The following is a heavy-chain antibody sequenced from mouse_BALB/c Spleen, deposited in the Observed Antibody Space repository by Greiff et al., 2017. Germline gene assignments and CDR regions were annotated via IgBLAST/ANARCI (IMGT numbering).Heavy chain of an antibody. J-gene: IGHJ3*01. CDR1: GFTFNTYA. D-gene: IGHD2-4*01. Sequence: EVMLVESGGGLVQPTGSLKLSCAASGFTFNTYAMNWVRQAPGKGLEWVARIRSKSNNYATYYADSVKDRFTISRDDSQSMLYLQMNNLKTEDTAMYYCVRHYDYGSWFAYWGQGTLVTVSA. V-gene: IGHV10-1*02. CDR2: IRSKSNNYAT. CDR3: VRHYDYGSWFAY.